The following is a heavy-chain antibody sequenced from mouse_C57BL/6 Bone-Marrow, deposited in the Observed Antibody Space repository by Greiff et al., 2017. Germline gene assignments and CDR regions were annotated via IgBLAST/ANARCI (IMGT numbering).Heavy chain of an antibody. CDR2: INPYNGDT. V-gene: IGHV1-20*01. Sequence: VQLQQSGPELVKPGDSVKISCKASGYSFTGYFMNWVMQSHGKSLEWIGRINPYNGDTFYNQKFKGKATLTVDKSSSTAHMELQSLTSEDSAVYYCARGGGYYSWFAYWGQGTLVTVSA. D-gene: IGHD2-3*01. CDR1: GYSFTGYF. J-gene: IGHJ3*01. CDR3: ARGGGYYSWFAY.